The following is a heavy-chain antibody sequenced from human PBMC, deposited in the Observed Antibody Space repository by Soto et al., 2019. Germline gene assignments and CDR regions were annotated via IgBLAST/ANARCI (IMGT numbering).Heavy chain of an antibody. Sequence: QVQLVESGGGVVQPGRSLRLSCAASGFTFSSYGMHWVRQAPGKGLEWVAVIWYDGSNKYYADSVKGRFTISRDNSKNTLYLQMNSLRPEDTAVYYCARGDGSYSAEYFQHWGQGTLVTVSS. D-gene: IGHD1-26*01. CDR3: ARGDGSYSAEYFQH. CDR1: GFTFSSYG. J-gene: IGHJ1*01. V-gene: IGHV3-33*01. CDR2: IWYDGSNK.